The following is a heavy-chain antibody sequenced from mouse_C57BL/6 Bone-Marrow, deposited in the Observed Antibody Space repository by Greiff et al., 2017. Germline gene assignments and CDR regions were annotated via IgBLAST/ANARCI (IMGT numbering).Heavy chain of an antibody. J-gene: IGHJ4*01. Sequence: EVHLVESGGGLVQPGGSLKLSCAASGFTFSDYGMAWVRQAPRKGPEWVAFISNWAYSTYYADTVKGRFTKARENAKNTLYLEMSSLRSEDTALYYYARQRWDCYAMDYWGQGTSVTVSS. CDR1: GFTFSDYG. CDR3: ARQRWDCYAMDY. V-gene: IGHV5-15*01. D-gene: IGHD4-1*01. CDR2: ISNWAYST.